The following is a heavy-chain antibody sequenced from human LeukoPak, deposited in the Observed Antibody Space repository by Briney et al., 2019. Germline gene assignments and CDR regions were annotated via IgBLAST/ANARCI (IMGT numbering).Heavy chain of an antibody. CDR3: ARDQVPAASWFDP. J-gene: IGHJ5*02. CDR1: GGSISSYY. CDR2: IYYSGST. Sequence: SETLSLTCTVSGGSISSYYWSWIRQPPGKGLEWIGYIYYSGSTNYNPSLKSRVTISVDPSKNQFSLKLSSVTAADTAVYYCARDQVPAASWFDPWGQGTLVTVSS. D-gene: IGHD2-2*01. V-gene: IGHV4-59*01.